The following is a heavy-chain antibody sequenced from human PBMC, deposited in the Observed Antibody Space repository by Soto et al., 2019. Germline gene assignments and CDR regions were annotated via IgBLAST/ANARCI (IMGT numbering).Heavy chain of an antibody. CDR3: ARVPSPFDYYYAMDV. V-gene: IGHV4-30-4*01. D-gene: IGHD3-16*01. CDR2: IFSSGTT. CDR1: GYSISSGSKY. Sequence: PXETLSLTCAVSGYSISSGSKYWSWIRQPPGKGLGWIGYIFSSGTTYYNPSLKSRLTMSLDTSQNQFSLKLNSVTDADTAVYYCARVPSPFDYYYAMDVWGQGTTVTVSS. J-gene: IGHJ6*02.